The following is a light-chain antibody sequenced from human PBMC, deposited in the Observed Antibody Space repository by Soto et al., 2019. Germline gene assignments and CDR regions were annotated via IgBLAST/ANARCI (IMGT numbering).Light chain of an antibody. CDR3: QQYGSSEWT. CDR1: QSVSTN. J-gene: IGKJ1*01. V-gene: IGKV3-20*01. Sequence: EIVMTQSPATLSVSPGERATLSCRASQSVSTNLAWYQQKPGQAPRLLMYGASTRATGIPDRFSGSGSGTDFTLTISRLEPEDFAVYYCQQYGSSEWTFGQGTKVEIK. CDR2: GAS.